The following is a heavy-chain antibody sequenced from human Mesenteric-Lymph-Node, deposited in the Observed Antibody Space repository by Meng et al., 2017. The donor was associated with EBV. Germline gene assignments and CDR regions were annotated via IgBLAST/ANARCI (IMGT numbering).Heavy chain of an antibody. CDR3: AHNFDSNWPSEDFSAPGLFDY. Sequence: QTTLEGSGPPLVKPRQTLTLTCTFSGSSLSTNGVAVGWVRQPPGKDLEWLALIYWDDDKRYSPSLKSRLTITKDTSKIQVVLTMTNMDPVDTATYYCAHNFDSNWPSEDFSAPGLFDYWGQGTLVTVSS. V-gene: IGHV2-5*02. D-gene: IGHD3-22*01. CDR2: IYWDDDK. CDR1: GSSLSTNGVA. J-gene: IGHJ4*02.